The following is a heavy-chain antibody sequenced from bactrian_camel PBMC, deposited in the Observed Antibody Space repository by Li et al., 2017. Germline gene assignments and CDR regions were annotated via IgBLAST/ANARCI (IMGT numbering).Heavy chain of an antibody. D-gene: IGHD4*01. J-gene: IGHJ4*01. V-gene: IGHV3S44*01. Sequence: QLVESGGGAVQSGGSLRLSCETSESTASAFCMGWVRQVGAKREGLASVGRDGVTTYANTVKGRFILSRDNDRNTLYLQMDRLGPEDTAMYYCASLPPGAWACIPDYLPFADVGQGTQVTVSS. CDR1: ESTASAFC. CDR2: VGRDGVT.